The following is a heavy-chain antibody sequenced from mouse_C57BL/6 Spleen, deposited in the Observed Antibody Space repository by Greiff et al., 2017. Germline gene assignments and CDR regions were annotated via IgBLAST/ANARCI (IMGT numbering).Heavy chain of an antibody. Sequence: QVQLKQSGAELARPGASVKLSCKASGYTFTSYGISWVKQRTGQGLEWIGEIYPRSGNTYYNEKFKGKATLTADKSSSTAYMELRSLTSEDSAVYFCARLAIYYDTENYFDYWGQGTTLTVSS. D-gene: IGHD2-4*01. CDR3: ARLAIYYDTENYFDY. CDR1: GYTFTSYG. V-gene: IGHV1-81*01. J-gene: IGHJ2*01. CDR2: IYPRSGNT.